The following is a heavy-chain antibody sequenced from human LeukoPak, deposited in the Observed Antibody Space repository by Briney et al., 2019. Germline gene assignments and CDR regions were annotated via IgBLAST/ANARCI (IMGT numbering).Heavy chain of an antibody. D-gene: IGHD6-13*01. CDR1: GGSISSYY. V-gene: IGHV4-59*08. Sequence: PSETLSLTCTVSGGSISSYYWSWMRQPPGKGLEWIGYIYYSGSTNYNPSLKSRVTMSVDTSKNQFSLNLSSVTAADTAVYYCARQGSSRYPVDYWGQGTLVTVSS. CDR3: ARQGSSRYPVDY. J-gene: IGHJ4*02. CDR2: IYYSGST.